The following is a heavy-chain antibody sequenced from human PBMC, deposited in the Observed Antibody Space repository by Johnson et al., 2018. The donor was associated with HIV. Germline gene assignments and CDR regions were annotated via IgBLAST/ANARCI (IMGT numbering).Heavy chain of an antibody. CDR3: ATYSSSWYKGGYAFDI. CDR1: GFSLSDYY. Sequence: VQLVESGGGLVQPGGSLRLSCAASGFSLSDYYMSWIRQAPGKGLEWVANIKQDGSEKYYVDSVKGRFTISRDNAKNSRYLQMNSLRAEDTAVYYCATYSSSWYKGGYAFDILGQGTMVTVSS. J-gene: IGHJ3*02. D-gene: IGHD6-13*01. CDR2: IKQDGSEK. V-gene: IGHV3-7*02.